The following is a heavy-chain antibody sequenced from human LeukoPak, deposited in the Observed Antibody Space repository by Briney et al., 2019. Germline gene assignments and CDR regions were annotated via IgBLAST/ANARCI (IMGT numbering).Heavy chain of an antibody. D-gene: IGHD3-22*01. CDR2: IYYSGST. Sequence: SETLTLTCTVSGGSISSYYWSWIRQPPGKGLEWIGYIYYSGSTNYNPSPKSRVTISVDTSKNQFSLKLSSVTAADTAVYYCARDLEDSSGYSLLYYWGQGHLVTVSA. V-gene: IGHV4-59*01. CDR1: GGSISSYY. J-gene: IGHJ4*02. CDR3: ARDLEDSSGYSLLYY.